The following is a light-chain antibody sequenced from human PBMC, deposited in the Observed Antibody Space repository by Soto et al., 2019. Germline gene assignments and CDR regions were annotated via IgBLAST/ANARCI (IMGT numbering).Light chain of an antibody. CDR3: QQYASSWT. Sequence: EIVMTQSPATLSVSPGDRATLSCRASQSVSSFYLAWYQQKTGQAPRLLIYGASSRATGIPDRFSGSGSGTDFTLSISRLEPEDFAVYYCQQYASSWTFGQGTKVDI. J-gene: IGKJ1*01. CDR1: QSVSSFY. CDR2: GAS. V-gene: IGKV3-20*01.